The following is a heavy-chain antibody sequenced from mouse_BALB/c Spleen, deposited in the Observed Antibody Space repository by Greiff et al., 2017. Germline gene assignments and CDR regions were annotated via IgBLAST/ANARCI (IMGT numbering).Heavy chain of an antibody. Sequence: EVQVVESGGGLVKPGGSLKLSCAASGFTFSSYAMSWVRQTPEKRLEWVASISSGGSTYYPDSVKGRFTISRDNARNILYMQMSSLRSEDTAMYYCAGGEYQGDYAMDYWGQGTSVTVSS. J-gene: IGHJ4*01. D-gene: IGHD5-1*01. CDR3: AGGEYQGDYAMDY. CDR1: GFTFSSYA. V-gene: IGHV5-6-5*01. CDR2: ISSGGST.